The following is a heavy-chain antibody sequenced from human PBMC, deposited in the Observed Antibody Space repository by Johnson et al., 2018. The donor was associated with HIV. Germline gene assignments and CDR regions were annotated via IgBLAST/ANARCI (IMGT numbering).Heavy chain of an antibody. CDR1: GFTFSSYG. V-gene: IGHV3-30*03. CDR3: ARGGGYYNFWSAAWNAFYI. Sequence: VQLVESGGGVVQPGRSLRLSCAASGFTFSSYGMHWVRQAPGKGLEWVAVISYDGSNKYYAYSVKGRFTISRDNSKNTLYLQMNSLRDEDTAVYYCARGGGYYNFWSAAWNAFYIWCQGTMVTVSS. CDR2: ISYDGSNK. J-gene: IGHJ3*02. D-gene: IGHD3-3*01.